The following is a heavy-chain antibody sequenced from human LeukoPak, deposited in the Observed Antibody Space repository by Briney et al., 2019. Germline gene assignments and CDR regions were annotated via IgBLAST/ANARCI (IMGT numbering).Heavy chain of an antibody. D-gene: IGHD3-16*01. J-gene: IGHJ5*02. Sequence: ASVEVSCKASGYTFSNHGIGWVRQAPGQGLEWVGWISAHTSNTNYAQKVQGRVTMTTDTSTSTAYMELRSLTSDDTAVYYCARAEGDYDPLNWIDPWGQGTLVIVSS. CDR3: ARAEGDYDPLNWIDP. CDR2: ISAHTSNT. CDR1: GYTFSNHG. V-gene: IGHV1-18*01.